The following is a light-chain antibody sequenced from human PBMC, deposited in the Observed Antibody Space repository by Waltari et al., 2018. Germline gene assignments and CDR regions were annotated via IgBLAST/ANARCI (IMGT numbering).Light chain of an antibody. CDR2: GAS. CDR1: QTVSSNY. CDR3: QQYANSFT. V-gene: IGKV3-20*01. Sequence: EIVLTQSPGTLSLSPGERATLSCRASQTVSSNYLAWYQQKLGQAPRLLIYGASSRVTGIPDRFSGSGAGTDFTLTISRLEPEDFAVYYCQQYANSFTFGSGTKVDIK. J-gene: IGKJ3*01.